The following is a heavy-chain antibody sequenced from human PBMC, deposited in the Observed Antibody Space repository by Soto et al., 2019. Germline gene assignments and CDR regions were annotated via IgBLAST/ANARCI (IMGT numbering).Heavy chain of an antibody. Sequence: QVQLVQSGAEVKKPGSSVKVSCKASGGTFSSYAISWVRQAPGQGLEWMGGIIPIFGTANYAQKFQGRVTITADESTSTAYMELRNLRSEDTAVYYCARDRRHQILRWGYYYYGMDVWGQGTTVTVSS. CDR3: ARDRRHQILRWGYYYYGMDV. V-gene: IGHV1-69*01. CDR2: IIPIFGTA. D-gene: IGHD3-16*01. J-gene: IGHJ6*02. CDR1: GGTFSSYA.